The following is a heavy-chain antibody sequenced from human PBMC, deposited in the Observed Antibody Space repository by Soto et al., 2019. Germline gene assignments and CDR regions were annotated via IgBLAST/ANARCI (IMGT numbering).Heavy chain of an antibody. CDR1: GFTFSSYW. Sequence: GGSLRLSCAASGFTFSSYWMHWVRQAPGKGLVWVSRINSDGSSTNYADSVKGRFTISRDNAKNTLYLQMNSLRAEDTAVYYCARVAPIGSQVIDYWGQGTLVTVS. V-gene: IGHV3-74*01. D-gene: IGHD2-15*01. CDR3: ARVAPIGSQVIDY. CDR2: INSDGSST. J-gene: IGHJ4*02.